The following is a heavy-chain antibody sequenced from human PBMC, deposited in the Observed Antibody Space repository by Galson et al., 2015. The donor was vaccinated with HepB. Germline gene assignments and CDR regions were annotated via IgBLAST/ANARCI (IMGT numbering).Heavy chain of an antibody. CDR3: ARAFDSGSYRTYYYGMDV. Sequence: LRLSCAASGFTFSSYAMHWVRQAPGKGLEWVAVISYDGSNKYYADSVKGRFTISRDNSKNTLYLQMNSLRAEDTAVYYCARAFDSGSYRTYYYGMDVWGQGTTVTVSS. D-gene: IGHD1-26*01. CDR2: ISYDGSNK. CDR1: GFTFSSYA. V-gene: IGHV3-30-3*01. J-gene: IGHJ6*02.